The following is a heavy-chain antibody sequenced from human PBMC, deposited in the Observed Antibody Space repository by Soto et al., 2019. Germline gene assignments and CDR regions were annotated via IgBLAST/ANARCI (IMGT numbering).Heavy chain of an antibody. Sequence: QVQLVQSGAEVKKPGSSVKVSCKASGGTFSSYAISWVRQAPGQGLEWMGGIIPIFGTANYAQKFQGRVTITADESTNTAYMELSSLRSEDTAVYYCARERDGYNYPPYYFDYWGQGTLVTVSS. J-gene: IGHJ4*02. CDR3: ARERDGYNYPPYYFDY. CDR1: GGTFSSYA. D-gene: IGHD5-12*01. V-gene: IGHV1-69*12. CDR2: IIPIFGTA.